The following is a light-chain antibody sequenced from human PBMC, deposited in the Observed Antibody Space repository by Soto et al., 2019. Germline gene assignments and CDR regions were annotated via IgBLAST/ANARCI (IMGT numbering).Light chain of an antibody. V-gene: IGKV1-39*01. CDR1: QSISSY. CDR3: QQSYSTPPYT. J-gene: IGKJ2*01. CDR2: AAS. Sequence: DVQMTQSPSSLSASVGDRVTITCRASQSISSYLNWYQQKPGKAPKLLIYAASSLQSGVPSRFSGSGSPTDYTLTISRLQPEDFATYSGQQSYSTPPYTFGQGTKLEIK.